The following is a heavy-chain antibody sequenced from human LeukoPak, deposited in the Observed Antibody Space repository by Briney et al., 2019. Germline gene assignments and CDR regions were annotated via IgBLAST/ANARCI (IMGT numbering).Heavy chain of an antibody. V-gene: IGHV1-69*13. CDR2: IIPIFGTT. J-gene: IGHJ5*02. CDR3: ARVGGGSSTWYGWFDP. D-gene: IGHD6-13*01. Sequence: ASVKVSCKASGGTFNNYPISWVRQAPGQGLEWMGGIIPIFGTTNCAPKFQGRVTFTADESTSTVYMELSSLRSEDTAVYYCARVGGGSSTWYGWFDPWGQGTLVTVSS. CDR1: GGTFNNYP.